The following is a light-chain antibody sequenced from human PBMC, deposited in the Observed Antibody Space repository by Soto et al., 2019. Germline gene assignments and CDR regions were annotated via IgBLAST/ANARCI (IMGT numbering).Light chain of an antibody. CDR3: ATWDDSLNGFYV. V-gene: IGLV1-47*01. Sequence: QSLLAQPPSASGTPGQGVTISCSRSTSNIGSNYLYWYQQLPGTAPKLLIYRNNQRPSGVPDRFSGCKSGTSASPAISGLRSDDEADYFCATWDDSLNGFYVFGTGTKVTVL. J-gene: IGLJ1*01. CDR1: TSNIGSNY. CDR2: RNN.